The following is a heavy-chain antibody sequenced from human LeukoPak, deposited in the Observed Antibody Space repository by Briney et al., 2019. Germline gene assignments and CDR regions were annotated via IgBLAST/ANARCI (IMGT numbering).Heavy chain of an antibody. D-gene: IGHD3-9*01. CDR2: IYYSGST. J-gene: IGHJ6*02. V-gene: IGHV4-30-4*01. CDR3: ARADYDILTGHYGMDV. CDR1: GGSISSGDYY. Sequence: SETLSLTCTVSGGSISSGDYYWSWIRQPPGKGLEWIGYIYYSGSTYNNPSLKSRVTISVDTSKNQFSLKLSSVTAADTAVYYCARADYDILTGHYGMDVWGQGTTVTVSS.